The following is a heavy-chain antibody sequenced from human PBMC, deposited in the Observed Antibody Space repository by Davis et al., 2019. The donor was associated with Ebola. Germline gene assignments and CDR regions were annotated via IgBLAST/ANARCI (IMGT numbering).Heavy chain of an antibody. J-gene: IGHJ6*02. V-gene: IGHV1-3*01. D-gene: IGHD1-26*01. CDR3: ASPVFSELPRSYYYYGMDV. Sequence: ASVKVSCKASGYTFTSYAMHWVRQAPGQRLEWMGWINAGNGNTKYSQKFQGRVTITRDTSASTAYMELSSLRSEDTAVYYWASPVFSELPRSYYYYGMDVWGQGTTVTVSS. CDR1: GYTFTSYA. CDR2: INAGNGNT.